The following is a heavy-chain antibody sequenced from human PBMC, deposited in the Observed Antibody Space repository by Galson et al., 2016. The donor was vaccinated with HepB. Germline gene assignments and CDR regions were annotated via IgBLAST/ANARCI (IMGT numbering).Heavy chain of an antibody. CDR3: AKQGRRILEWLSPAY. Sequence: SLRLSCAASEFTFSHYAMSWVRQAPGKGLEWISGISASDGRTLYADTVKGRFTISRDNSKNTLYLLMNSLSAEDTAVYYCAKQGRRILEWLSPAYWGRGPLVTVSS. CDR1: EFTFSHYA. CDR2: ISASDGRT. V-gene: IGHV3-23*01. D-gene: IGHD3-3*01. J-gene: IGHJ2*01.